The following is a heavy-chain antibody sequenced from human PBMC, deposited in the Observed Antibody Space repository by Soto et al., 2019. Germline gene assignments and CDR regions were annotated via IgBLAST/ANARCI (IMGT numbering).Heavy chain of an antibody. CDR2: IYHTGNA. D-gene: IGHD1-7*01. V-gene: IGHV4-30-2*01. Sequence: QLLLQESGSGLVRPSQTLSLTCAVSGGSLTNAGYSWTWIRRAPGQGLEWIGHIYHTGNAYYNPSLTSRVTISLDMSKSHFSLNLTSAIAADTAIYYCARNWNYVGMNWFDPWGQGALVTVSS. J-gene: IGHJ5*02. CDR1: GGSLTNAGYS. CDR3: ARNWNYVGMNWFDP.